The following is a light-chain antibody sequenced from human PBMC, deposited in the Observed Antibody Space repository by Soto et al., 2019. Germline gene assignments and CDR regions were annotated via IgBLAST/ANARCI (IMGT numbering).Light chain of an antibody. J-gene: IGKJ2*01. CDR1: QTISSW. CDR3: QQYNSYSYT. Sequence: DIQMTQSPSTLSASVGDRVTITCRASQTISSWLAWYQQKPGTAPQLLIYKASTLESGVPSRFSGSGSGTEFTLTISSLQPDDVATYYCQQYNSYSYTFGQGTKVEIK. V-gene: IGKV1-5*03. CDR2: KAS.